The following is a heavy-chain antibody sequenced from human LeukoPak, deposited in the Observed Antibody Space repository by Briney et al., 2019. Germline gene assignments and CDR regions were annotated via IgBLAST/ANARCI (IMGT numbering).Heavy chain of an antibody. D-gene: IGHD2-15*01. J-gene: IGHJ4*02. CDR2: ISSSSIYI. CDR3: ARQVVAAPAQFDY. V-gene: IGHV3-21*01. Sequence: PGGSLRLSCAASGFTFSSYSMDWVRQAPGKGLEWVSSISSSSIYIYYADSVKGRFTISRDNAKNSLYLQMNSLRAEDTAVYYCARQVVAAPAQFDYWGQGTLVTVSS. CDR1: GFTFSSYS.